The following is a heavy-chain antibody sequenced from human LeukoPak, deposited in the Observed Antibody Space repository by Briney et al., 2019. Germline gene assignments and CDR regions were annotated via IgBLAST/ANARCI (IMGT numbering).Heavy chain of an antibody. CDR3: ARQRSGSYFPDLYDY. D-gene: IGHD1-26*01. CDR2: IYPGHSDT. Sequence: GESLKISCKGSGYSFSSYWIVWVRQMPGKGLEWMGLIYPGHSDTRYSPSFQGQVTISADKSVSTAYLQWSSLKASDTAMYYCARQRSGSYFPDLYDYWGQGTLVTVSS. CDR1: GYSFSSYW. V-gene: IGHV5-51*01. J-gene: IGHJ4*02.